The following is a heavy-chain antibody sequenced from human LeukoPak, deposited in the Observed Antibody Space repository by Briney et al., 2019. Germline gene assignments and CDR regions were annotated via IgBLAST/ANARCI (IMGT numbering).Heavy chain of an antibody. D-gene: IGHD1-14*01. Sequence: SETLSLTCTVSGGSISRYYWSWIRQPPGKGLEWIGYVYYSGSTYYNPSLKSRVTISVDTSKNQFSLKLSSVTAADTAVYYCARDNLGWFDPWGQGTLVTVSS. J-gene: IGHJ5*02. CDR3: ARDNLGWFDP. V-gene: IGHV4-59*12. CDR1: GGSISRYY. CDR2: VYYSGST.